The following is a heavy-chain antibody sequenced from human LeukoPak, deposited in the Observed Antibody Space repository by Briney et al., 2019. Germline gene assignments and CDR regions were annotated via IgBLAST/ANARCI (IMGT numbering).Heavy chain of an antibody. V-gene: IGHV3-21*01. CDR3: ARDVPYYYESSGYYSLGFDI. CDR1: GFTFSNYS. Sequence: PGGSLRLSCAASGFTFSNYSMNWVRQAPGKGLEWVSSISSSSSYIYYADSVKGRFTISRDNAKNSLYLQMNSLRAEDTAVYYCARDVPYYYESSGYYSLGFDIWGQGIMVTVSS. D-gene: IGHD3-22*01. J-gene: IGHJ3*02. CDR2: ISSSSSYI.